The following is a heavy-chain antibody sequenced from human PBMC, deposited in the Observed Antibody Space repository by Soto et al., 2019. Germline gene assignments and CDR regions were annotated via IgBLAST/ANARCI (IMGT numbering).Heavy chain of an antibody. V-gene: IGHV3-15*01. J-gene: IGHJ6*02. CDR2: IKSKTDGGTT. CDR3: TATYCSSTSCPYYYYYGMDV. D-gene: IGHD2-2*01. CDR1: GFTFSNAW. Sequence: AGGSLRLSCAASGFTFSNAWMSWVRQAPGKGLEWVGRIKSKTDGGTTDYAAPVKGRFTISRDDTKNTLYLQMNSLKTEDTAVYYCTATYCSSTSCPYYYYYGMDVWGQGTTVTVSS.